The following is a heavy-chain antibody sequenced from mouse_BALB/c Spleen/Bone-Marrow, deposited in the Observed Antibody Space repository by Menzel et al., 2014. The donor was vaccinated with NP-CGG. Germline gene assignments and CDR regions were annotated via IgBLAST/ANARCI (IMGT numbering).Heavy chain of an antibody. CDR3: ARSPGYWYFDV. Sequence: VQVVESGAELVRPGVSVKLSCKASGYTFTSYWVHWIKQRPEQGLERIGEINPSNGGTNYNEKFKSKATLTVDKSSNTAYIQLSSLTSEDSAVYYCARSPGYWYFDVWGAGTTVTVSS. V-gene: IGHV1S81*02. CDR1: GYTFTSYW. CDR2: INPSNGGT. J-gene: IGHJ1*01.